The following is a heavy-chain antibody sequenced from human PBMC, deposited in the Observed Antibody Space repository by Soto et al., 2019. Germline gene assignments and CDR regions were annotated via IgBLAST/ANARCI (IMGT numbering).Heavy chain of an antibody. J-gene: IGHJ4*02. V-gene: IGHV4-39*07. CDR1: GGSISSSTYY. CDR2: FFIGGNT. CDR3: GRLMRLAGSNRMFDY. D-gene: IGHD6-13*01. Sequence: SETLSLTCTVSGGSISSSTYYWGWMRQPPGKGLEWIASFFIGGNTYYSPSFQGQVTISADKSISTAYLQWSSLKASDTAMYYCGRLMRLAGSNRMFDYWGQGALVTVSS.